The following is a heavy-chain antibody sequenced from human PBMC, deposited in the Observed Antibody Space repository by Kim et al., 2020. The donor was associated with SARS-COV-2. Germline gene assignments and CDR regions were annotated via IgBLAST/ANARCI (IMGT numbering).Heavy chain of an antibody. D-gene: IGHD6-13*01. CDR3: ARVEVAAAGAYDY. V-gene: IGHV3-21*01. CDR1: GFTFSSYS. J-gene: IGHJ4*02. CDR2: ISSSSSYI. Sequence: GGSLRLSCAASGFTFSSYSMNWVRQAPGKGLEWVSSISSSSSYIYYADSVKGRFTISRDNAKNSLYLQMNSLRAEDTAVYYCARVEVAAAGAYDYWGQGTLVTVSS.